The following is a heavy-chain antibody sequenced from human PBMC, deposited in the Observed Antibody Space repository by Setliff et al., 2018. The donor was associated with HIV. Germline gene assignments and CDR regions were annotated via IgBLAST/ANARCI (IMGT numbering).Heavy chain of an antibody. D-gene: IGHD3-3*01. Sequence: TLSLTCTVSGGSMNSDSYSWTWLRQPAGKGPELIGHIYVGGSVIYNPPLASRVTISMVPSKNQFSLDLSSVTAADTAKYYCARAKTIGVSAVFFDPWGQGRPVTVSS. CDR2: IYVGGSV. CDR3: ARAKTIGVSAVFFDP. CDR1: GGSMNSDSYS. V-gene: IGHV4-61*09. J-gene: IGHJ5*02.